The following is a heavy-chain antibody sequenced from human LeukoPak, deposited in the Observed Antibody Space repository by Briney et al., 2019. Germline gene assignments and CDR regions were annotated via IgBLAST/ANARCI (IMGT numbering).Heavy chain of an antibody. CDR1: GFTFDDYA. D-gene: IGHD3-22*01. CDR2: ISWNSGSI. J-gene: IGHJ4*02. Sequence: GRSLRLSCAASGFTFDDYAMHWVRQAPGKGLEWVSGISWNSGSIGYADSVEGRFTISRDNAKNSLYLQMNSLRAEDTALYYCAKDISDYYDSSGYYVYWGQGTLVTVSS. CDR3: AKDISDYYDSSGYYVY. V-gene: IGHV3-9*01.